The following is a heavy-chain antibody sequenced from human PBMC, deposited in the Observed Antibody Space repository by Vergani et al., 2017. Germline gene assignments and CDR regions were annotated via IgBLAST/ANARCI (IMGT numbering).Heavy chain of an antibody. D-gene: IGHD6-19*01. CDR1: GGSISSGSYY. J-gene: IGHJ5*02. CDR3: ARHSTVEWLVKLGWIDP. V-gene: IGHV4-39*01. CDR2: IYYSGST. Sequence: QVQLQESGPGLVRPSQTLSLTCTVSGGSISSGSYYWGWIRQPPGKGLEWIASIYYSGSTYYNPSLKSRVTISVDTSKNQFSLKLSSVTAADTAVYFCARHSTVEWLVKLGWIDPWGQGSLVTVSS.